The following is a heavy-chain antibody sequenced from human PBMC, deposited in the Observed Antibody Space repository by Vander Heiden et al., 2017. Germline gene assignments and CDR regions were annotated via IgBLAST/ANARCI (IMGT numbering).Heavy chain of an antibody. CDR2: INPNSGGT. J-gene: IGHJ4*02. Sequence: QVQLVQSGAEVKKPGASVKVSCKASGYTFTGYYMHWVRQAPGQGLEWMGWINPNSGGTNYAQKFQGRVTMTRDTYISTAYMELSRLRSDDKAVYYCARDRQWLAQGYFDYWGQGTLVTVSS. V-gene: IGHV1-2*02. CDR1: GYTFTGYY. D-gene: IGHD6-19*01. CDR3: ARDRQWLAQGYFDY.